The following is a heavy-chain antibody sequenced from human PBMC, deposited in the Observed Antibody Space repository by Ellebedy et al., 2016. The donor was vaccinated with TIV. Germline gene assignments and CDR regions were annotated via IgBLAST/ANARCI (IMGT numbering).Heavy chain of an antibody. J-gene: IGHJ5*02. Sequence: AASVKVSCKSSGYTFSSYGVSWVRQAPGQGLEWMGWISTYNTNTNYAQKLQGRVTMTTDTSTSTAYMELRSLRSDDTAVYYCARRGVGWFDPWGQGTLVTVSS. CDR2: ISTYNTNT. D-gene: IGHD2-8*01. CDR3: ARRGVGWFDP. V-gene: IGHV1-18*01. CDR1: GYTFSSYG.